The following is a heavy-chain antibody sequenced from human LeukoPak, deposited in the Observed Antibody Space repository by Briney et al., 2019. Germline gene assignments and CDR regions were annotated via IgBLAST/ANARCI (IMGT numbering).Heavy chain of an antibody. V-gene: IGHV3-48*03. D-gene: IGHD3-3*01. CDR1: GFTFSSYE. CDR3: ARSIWSGYKFDY. Sequence: GGSLRLSCAASGFTFSSYEMSWVRQAPGKGLEWVSYISSSGSTIYYAGSVKGRFTISRDNAKNSLYLQMNSLRAEDTAVYHCARSIWSGYKFDYWGQGTLVTVSS. J-gene: IGHJ4*02. CDR2: ISSSGSTI.